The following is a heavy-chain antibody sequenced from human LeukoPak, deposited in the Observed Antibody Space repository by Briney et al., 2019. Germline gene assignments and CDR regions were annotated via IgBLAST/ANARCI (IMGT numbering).Heavy chain of an antibody. CDR3: ARERVRGVSGFDY. CDR1: GFTFSSYD. D-gene: IGHD3-10*01. Sequence: GGSLRLSCTASGFTFSSYDVHWVRQATGKGLEWVSAIGTADDTYYPGSVKGRFTISRENAKNSLYLQMNSLRAGDTAVYYCARERVRGVSGFDYWGQGTLVTVSS. J-gene: IGHJ4*02. V-gene: IGHV3-13*01. CDR2: IGTADDT.